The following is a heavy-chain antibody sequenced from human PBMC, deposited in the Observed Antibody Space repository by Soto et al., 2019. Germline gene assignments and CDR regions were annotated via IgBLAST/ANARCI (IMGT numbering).Heavy chain of an antibody. J-gene: IGHJ5*02. CDR2: MYNTGST. D-gene: IGHD3-3*01. CDR3: ARDYYDFWSGYVSYNWFDP. V-gene: IGHV4-61*01. Sequence: TLSLTCTVSGGSVSSGSNYWSWIRQPPVKGLECIGYMYNTGSTKYNPSLKSRVTISVDTSKNQFSLKLTSVTTADTAVSYCARDYYDFWSGYVSYNWFDPWGQGTLVTVSS. CDR1: GGSVSSGSNY.